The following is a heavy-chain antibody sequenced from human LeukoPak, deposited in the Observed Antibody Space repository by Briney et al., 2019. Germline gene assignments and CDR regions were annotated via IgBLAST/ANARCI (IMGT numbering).Heavy chain of an antibody. CDR3: AREARSGYEGFWSDP. J-gene: IGHJ5*02. CDR2: IYSSGNT. D-gene: IGHD5-12*01. CDR1: GGSISSGSYD. Sequence: SQTLSLTCTVSGGSISSGSYDWYWIRQPAGRGLEWIGRIYSSGNTFYKASLKSRVTMSVDTSNNQFFLKLTSVTAADTAVYYCAREARSGYEGFWSDPWGQGTLVTVSS. V-gene: IGHV4-61*02.